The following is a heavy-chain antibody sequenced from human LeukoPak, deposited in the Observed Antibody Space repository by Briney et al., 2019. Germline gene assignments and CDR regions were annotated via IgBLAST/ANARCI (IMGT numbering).Heavy chain of an antibody. J-gene: IGHJ4*02. CDR1: GGSFSGDY. D-gene: IGHD6-19*01. CDR3: ASGSSGWYYFDY. V-gene: IGHV4-34*01. CDR2: INHSGST. Sequence: SETLSLTCAVYGGSFSGDYWSWIRQPPGKGLEWIGDINHSGSTNYNPSLKSRVTMSEDTSKNQFSLKLSSVTAADTAVYYCASGSSGWYYFDYWGQGTLVTVSS.